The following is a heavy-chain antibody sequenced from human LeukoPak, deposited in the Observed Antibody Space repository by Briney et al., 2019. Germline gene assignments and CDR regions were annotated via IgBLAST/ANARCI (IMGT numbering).Heavy chain of an antibody. D-gene: IGHD6-13*01. CDR1: GGSISSYY. CDR3: ATKGRRRYSSSSDY. V-gene: IGHV4-59*01. Sequence: SETLSLTCTVSGGSISSYYWSWIRQPPGKGLEWIGYIYYSGSTNYNPSLKSRVTISVDTSKNQFSLKLSSVTAADTAVYYCATKGRRRYSSSSDYWGQGTLVTVSS. CDR2: IYYSGST. J-gene: IGHJ4*02.